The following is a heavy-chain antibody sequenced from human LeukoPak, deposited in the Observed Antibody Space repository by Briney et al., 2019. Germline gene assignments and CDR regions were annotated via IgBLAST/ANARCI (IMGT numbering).Heavy chain of an antibody. CDR2: IYYSGST. CDR3: ARHDGSGSLHAFDI. CDR1: GDSISSSTYY. Sequence: PSETLSLTCTVSGDSISSSTYYWGWIRQPPGKGLEWIGSIYYSGSTYYNPSLKSRVTISVDTSKNQFSLKLSSVTAADTAVYYCARHDGSGSLHAFDIWGQGTMVTVSS. J-gene: IGHJ3*02. V-gene: IGHV4-39*01. D-gene: IGHD3-10*01.